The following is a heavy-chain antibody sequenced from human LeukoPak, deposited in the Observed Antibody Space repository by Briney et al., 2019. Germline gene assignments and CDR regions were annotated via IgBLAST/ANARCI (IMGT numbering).Heavy chain of an antibody. CDR2: ISYDGSNK. CDR1: GFTFSSYA. D-gene: IGHD5-18*01. V-gene: IGHV3-30-3*01. Sequence: GRSLRLSCAASGFTFSSYAMHWVRQAPGKGLEWVAVISYDGSNKYYADSVKGRFTISRDNSKNSLYLQMNSLRAEDTALYYCAKGYRKYSYGPALDYWGQGTLVIVSS. J-gene: IGHJ4*02. CDR3: AKGYRKYSYGPALDY.